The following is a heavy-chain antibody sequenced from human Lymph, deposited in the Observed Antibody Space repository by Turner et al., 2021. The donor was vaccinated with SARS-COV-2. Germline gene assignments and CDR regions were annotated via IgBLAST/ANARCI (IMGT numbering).Heavy chain of an antibody. J-gene: IGHJ6*02. Sequence: QVQLAQSGAAVKKPGASVKVSCKASGYTFTGYYMHWVRQAPGQGLEWMGWINPNSGGTNYAQKFQGRVTMTRDTSISTAYMELSRLRSDDTAVYYCARDVERYNDFWSGYSGGYGLDVWGQGTTVTVSS. CDR2: INPNSGGT. CDR3: ARDVERYNDFWSGYSGGYGLDV. V-gene: IGHV1-2*02. CDR1: GYTFTGYY. D-gene: IGHD3-3*01.